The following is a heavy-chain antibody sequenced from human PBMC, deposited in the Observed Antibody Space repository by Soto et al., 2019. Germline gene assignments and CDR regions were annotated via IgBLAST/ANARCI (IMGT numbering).Heavy chain of an antibody. D-gene: IGHD3-16*01. V-gene: IGHV1-3*04. CDR1: RYSFPTYA. CDR3: ASGRGSMFDP. CDR2: INTVNGNT. Sequence: SVKVSCKASRYSFPTYAIHWVRQAPGQRLQWMGWINTVNGNTHYSQKFQGRVTITRDSSASTVYMELSSLKSEDTAFYYCASGRGSMFDPWGQGTLVTVSS. J-gene: IGHJ5*02.